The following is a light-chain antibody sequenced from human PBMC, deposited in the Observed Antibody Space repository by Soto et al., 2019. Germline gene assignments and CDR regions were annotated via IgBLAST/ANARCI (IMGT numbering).Light chain of an antibody. CDR3: QSYDISLSAYV. Sequence: QSVLTQPPSVSGAPGQRVTISCTGSSSNIGAGYDVHWYQQLPGTAPKLLIYGNTNRPSGVPDRFSGSKAGTSASLAITGLQADEEADYYCQSYDISLSAYVFGTGTK. J-gene: IGLJ1*01. CDR2: GNT. V-gene: IGLV1-40*01. CDR1: SSNIGAGYD.